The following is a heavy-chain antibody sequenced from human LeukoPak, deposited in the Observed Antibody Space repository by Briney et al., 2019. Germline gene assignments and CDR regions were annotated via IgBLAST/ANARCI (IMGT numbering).Heavy chain of an antibody. CDR1: GASISGSNYY. J-gene: IGHJ4*02. CDR3: ARDWSSSWLYFDF. CDR2: IYSSGST. V-gene: IGHV4-39*07. D-gene: IGHD6-13*01. Sequence: SETLSLACAVSGASISGSNYYWGWIRQPPGKGLEWIGNIYSSGSTYYNASLQSRVTISIDTSKNQFSLRLNSVTAADTAVYYCARDWSSSWLYFDFWGQGTLVTVSS.